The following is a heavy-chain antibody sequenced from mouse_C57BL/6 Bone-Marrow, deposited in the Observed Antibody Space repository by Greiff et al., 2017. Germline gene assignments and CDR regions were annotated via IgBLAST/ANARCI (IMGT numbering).Heavy chain of an antibody. CDR3: GREGSNYGFAY. CDR2: ILPSIGRT. D-gene: IGHD2-5*01. CDR1: DSEVFPIAY. Sequence: VQLQQSGSELRSPGSSVKLSCKDFDSEVFPIAYMSWVRQKPGHGFEWIGGILPSIGRTIYGEKFEDKATLDSDTLSNTAYLELNNRTSEDAAIYYCGREGSNYGFAYWGQGTLVTVSA. J-gene: IGHJ3*01. V-gene: IGHV15-2*01.